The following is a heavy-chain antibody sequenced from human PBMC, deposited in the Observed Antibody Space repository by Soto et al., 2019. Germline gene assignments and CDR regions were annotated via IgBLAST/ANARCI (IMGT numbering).Heavy chain of an antibody. J-gene: IGHJ4*02. V-gene: IGHV2-5*02. D-gene: IGHD1-26*01. Sequence: QITLKESGPTLVKPTQTLTLTCTDSGFSRTINGVGMGWFRQPPGKALEWLSLIYRDDDKRYRPSLQSRVTVTRDNTKNQVVLTMTNMDPVDTATYYCAHTVARGAYLETFDYWGQGTLVTVSS. CDR3: AHTVARGAYLETFDY. CDR1: GFSRTINGVG. CDR2: IYRDDDK.